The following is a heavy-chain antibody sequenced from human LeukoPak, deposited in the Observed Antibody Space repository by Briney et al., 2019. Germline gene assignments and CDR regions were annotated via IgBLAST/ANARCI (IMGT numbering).Heavy chain of an antibody. D-gene: IGHD3-9*01. V-gene: IGHV3-23*01. CDR3: AKDKTYYDILATGYGMDV. CDR1: GFTFSSYA. CDR2: ISGSGGST. J-gene: IGHJ6*02. Sequence: GGSLRLSCAASGFTFSSYAMSWVRQAPGKGLEWVSAISGSGGSTYYADSVKGRFTISRDNSKNTLYLQMNSLRAEDTAVYYCAKDKTYYDILATGYGMDVWGQGTTVTVSS.